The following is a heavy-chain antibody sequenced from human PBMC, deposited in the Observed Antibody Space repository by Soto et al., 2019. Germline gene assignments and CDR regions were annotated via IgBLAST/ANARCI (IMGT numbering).Heavy chain of an antibody. CDR2: IYYSGST. D-gene: IGHD6-19*01. CDR1: GYSISSSNW. V-gene: IGHV4-28*01. Sequence: TSETLSLTCAVSGYSISSSNWWGWIRQPPGKGLEWIGYIYYSGSTYYNPSLKSRVTMSVDTSKNQFSLKVTSVTAADTAVYYFEGRWGAVADYWGQRTLVTVSS. J-gene: IGHJ4*02. CDR3: EGRWGAVADY.